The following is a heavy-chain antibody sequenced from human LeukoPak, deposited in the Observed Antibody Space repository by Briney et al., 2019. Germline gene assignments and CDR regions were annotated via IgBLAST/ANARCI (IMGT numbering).Heavy chain of an antibody. CDR1: GFTFSSYS. CDR2: IRSSSSYI. Sequence: GGSLRLSCAASGFTFSSYSMNWVRQAPGKGLESVSSIRSSSSYIYYADSVKGRFTISRDNAKNSLYLQMNSLRAEDTAVYYCARDKDDPWGIVVVTPDYWGQGTLVTVSS. D-gene: IGHD3-22*01. J-gene: IGHJ4*02. CDR3: ARDKDDPWGIVVVTPDY. V-gene: IGHV3-21*01.